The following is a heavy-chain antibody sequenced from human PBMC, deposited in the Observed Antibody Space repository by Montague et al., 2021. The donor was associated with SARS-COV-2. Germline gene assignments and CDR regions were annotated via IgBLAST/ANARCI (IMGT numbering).Heavy chain of an antibody. D-gene: IGHD3-10*01. Sequence: SETLSLTCTVSGDSISSSSYYWGWIRQPPRKGLEWIGSIYYSGSTHFNPSLKSRVTISVDTSKNQFSLKLSSVTAADTAVYYCAGRSSTMVRGVVDYYGMDVWGQGTTVTVSS. CDR2: IYYSGST. J-gene: IGHJ6*02. CDR1: GDSISSSSYY. V-gene: IGHV4-39*01. CDR3: AGRSSTMVRGVVDYYGMDV.